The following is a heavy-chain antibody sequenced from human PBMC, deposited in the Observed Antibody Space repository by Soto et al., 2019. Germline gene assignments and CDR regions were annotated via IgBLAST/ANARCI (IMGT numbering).Heavy chain of an antibody. CDR2: LNPDTGNT. Sequence: VQSGAELKKPGASVNISCTASGFTFSDNLINWVRQAPGQGLEWMGWLNPDTGNTRYSETFQGRANISRHSSASIAYLELSYLENEETALKVVSRDRHSVGPQANDAFDDWGQGTLITVSS. CDR1: GFTFSDNL. CDR3: SRDRHSVGPQANDAFDD. D-gene: IGHD5-18*01. J-gene: IGHJ3*01. V-gene: IGHV1-3*01.